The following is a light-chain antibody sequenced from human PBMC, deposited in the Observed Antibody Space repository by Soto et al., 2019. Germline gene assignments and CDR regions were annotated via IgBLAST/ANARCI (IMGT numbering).Light chain of an antibody. Sequence: DIQMTQSPSSLSASVGDRVTITCRASQDINNYLAWYQQKPGKVPKLLIYAASTLQSGVPSRFSGSGSGTDFTLTISSLQPDDFATYYCQHYNSYSEAFGQGTKVDI. V-gene: IGKV1-27*01. CDR3: QHYNSYSEA. CDR2: AAS. CDR1: QDINNY. J-gene: IGKJ1*01.